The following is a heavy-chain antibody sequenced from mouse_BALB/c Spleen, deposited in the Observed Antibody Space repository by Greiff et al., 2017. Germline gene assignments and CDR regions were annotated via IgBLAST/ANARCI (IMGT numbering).Heavy chain of an antibody. J-gene: IGHJ2*01. D-gene: IGHD1-1*01. CDR2: IYPYNGGT. V-gene: IGHV1S29*02. Sequence: VQLQQSGPELVKPGASVKISCKASGYTFTDYNMHWVKQSHGKSLEWIGYIYPYNGGTGYNQKFKSKATLTVDNSSSTAYMELRSLTSEDSAVYYCARGNYYGSSPLDYWGQGTTLTVSS. CDR3: ARGNYYGSSPLDY. CDR1: GYTFTDYN.